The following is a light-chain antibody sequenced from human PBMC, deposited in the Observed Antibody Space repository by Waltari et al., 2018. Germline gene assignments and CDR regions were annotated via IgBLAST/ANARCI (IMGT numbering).Light chain of an antibody. J-gene: IGKJ1*01. V-gene: IGKV1D-13*01. Sequence: IHLTQSPSYLAASVGDRVTTTCRASQAFNRALAWYQQRAGGPPRLLIFDASKLHTGVPSRFIGSASGADFTLTISTLQPEDFATYYCQQFHDYPRTFGQGTKVEI. CDR1: QAFNRA. CDR2: DAS. CDR3: QQFHDYPRT.